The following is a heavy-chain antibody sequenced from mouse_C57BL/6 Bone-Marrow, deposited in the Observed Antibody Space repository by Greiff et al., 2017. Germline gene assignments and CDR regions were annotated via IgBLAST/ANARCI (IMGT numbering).Heavy chain of an antibody. CDR1: GFNIKNTY. J-gene: IGHJ4*01. D-gene: IGHD1-1*01. V-gene: IGHV14-3*01. CDR3: ARWGCIATGVWYAMDY. CDR2: IDPANGTT. Sequence: VQLQQSVAELVRPGASVKLSCTASGFNIKNTYMHWVKQWPEQGLEWIGRIDPANGTTKSAPTFHGKATITAATYSNQAYRQLSSLTSEDTAIYYCARWGCIATGVWYAMDYWGQGTSVTVSS.